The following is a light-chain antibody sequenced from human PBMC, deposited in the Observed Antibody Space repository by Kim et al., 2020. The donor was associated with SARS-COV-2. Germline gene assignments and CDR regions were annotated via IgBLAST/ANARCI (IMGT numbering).Light chain of an antibody. CDR1: GNDVGNEG. J-gene: IGLJ3*02. CDR2: RDN. V-gene: IGLV10-54*01. Sequence: QTATITCTGNGNDVGNEGAAWLQQHQGHPPKLLSYRDNNRPSGISERFSASRSGNIASLTISEVQPEDEADYYCSAWDSRLNVWLFGGGTQLTVL. CDR3: SAWDSRLNVWL.